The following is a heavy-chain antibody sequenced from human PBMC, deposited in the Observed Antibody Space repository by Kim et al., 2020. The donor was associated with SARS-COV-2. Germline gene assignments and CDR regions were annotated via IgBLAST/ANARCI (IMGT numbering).Heavy chain of an antibody. CDR3: ARVMEGGSSWYYCDY. Sequence: GGSLRLSCAASGFTFSDYYMSWIRQAPGKGLEWFSYISSSSSYTNYADSVKGRFTISRDNAKNSLYLQMNSLRAEDTAVYYCARVMEGGSSWYYCDYWGQGTLVTVSS. CDR2: ISSSSSYT. V-gene: IGHV3-11*05. J-gene: IGHJ4*02. CDR1: GFTFSDYY. D-gene: IGHD6-13*01.